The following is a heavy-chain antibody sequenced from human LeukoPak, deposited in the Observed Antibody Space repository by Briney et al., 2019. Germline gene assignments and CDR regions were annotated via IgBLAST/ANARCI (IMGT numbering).Heavy chain of an antibody. V-gene: IGHV4-59*01. J-gene: IGHJ6*03. D-gene: IGHD1-26*01. CDR2: LYYSGST. Sequence: PSETLSLTCTVSDGSITSYYWSWIRQPPGKGLEWIGYLYYSGSTNYNPSLKSRVTISVDTSKNQFSLKLSSVTAADTAVYYCTSGSYSFYYMDVWGKGTTVTVSS. CDR3: TSGSYSFYYMDV. CDR1: DGSITSYY.